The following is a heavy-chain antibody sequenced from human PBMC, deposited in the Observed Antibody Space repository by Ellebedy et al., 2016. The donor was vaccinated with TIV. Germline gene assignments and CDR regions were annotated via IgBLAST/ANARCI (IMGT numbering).Heavy chain of an antibody. Sequence: PGGSLRLSCAGSGFIFGNYGMHWVRQAPGKGLEWVAVISYDTRNKYYADSVKGRFTISRDNSNNMMYLQMNSLNSEDTAVYYCAKDAKFGGTDWGQGTLVTVSS. CDR1: GFIFGNYG. CDR3: AKDAKFGGTD. D-gene: IGHD4-23*01. V-gene: IGHV3-30*18. CDR2: ISYDTRNK. J-gene: IGHJ4*02.